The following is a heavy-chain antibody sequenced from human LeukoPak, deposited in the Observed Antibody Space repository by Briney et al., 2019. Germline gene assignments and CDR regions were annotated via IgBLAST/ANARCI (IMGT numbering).Heavy chain of an antibody. CDR1: GDTFSSYY. CDR2: INPSGGST. J-gene: IGHJ5*02. CDR3: AREGFYDILTGTITGWFDP. Sequence: ASVKVSCKASGDTFSSYYMHWVRQAPGQGLEWMGIINPSGGSTNYAQKFQGRVTMTRDTSTSTVYMELSSLRSEDTAVYYCAREGFYDILTGTITGWFDPWGQGTLVTVSS. D-gene: IGHD3-9*01. V-gene: IGHV1-46*01.